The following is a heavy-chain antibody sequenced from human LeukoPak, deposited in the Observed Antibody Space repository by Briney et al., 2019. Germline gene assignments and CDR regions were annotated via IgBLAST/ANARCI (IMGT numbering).Heavy chain of an antibody. J-gene: IGHJ6*03. CDR1: GFTFSSYW. CDR3: AKDDNWRGSYNYYYMDV. D-gene: IGHD3-3*01. V-gene: IGHV3-33*06. CDR2: IWYDGSSE. Sequence: GGSLRLSCAASGFTFSSYWMSWVRQAPGKGLEWVAVIWYDGSSEQYADSVKGRFTISRDNSRDTLYLQMNSLRAEDTAVYYCAKDDNWRGSYNYYYMDVWGKGTSVTVSS.